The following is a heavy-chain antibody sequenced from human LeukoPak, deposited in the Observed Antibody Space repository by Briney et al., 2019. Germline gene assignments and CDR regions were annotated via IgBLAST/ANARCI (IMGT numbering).Heavy chain of an antibody. D-gene: IGHD3-9*01. CDR1: GFTFSNYA. Sequence: GGSLRLSCAASGFTFSNYAMSWVRQAPGKGLEWVSAFSGSGGSTYYADSVKGRFTISRDNSKNTLYLQMNSLRAEDTAVYYCAKVGGQYYDILTGYYHHVHYYYYYYMDAWGKGTTVTISS. CDR2: FSGSGGST. CDR3: AKVGGQYYDILTGYYHHVHYYYYYYMDA. V-gene: IGHV3-23*01. J-gene: IGHJ6*03.